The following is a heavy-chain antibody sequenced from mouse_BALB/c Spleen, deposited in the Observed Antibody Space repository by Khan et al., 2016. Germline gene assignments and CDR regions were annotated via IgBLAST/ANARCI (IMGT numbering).Heavy chain of an antibody. CDR3: ARRGGDDDCSSPWFAY. J-gene: IGHJ3*01. V-gene: IGHV1-18*01. Sequence: VRLQQSGPELVKPGASVKIPCKASGYTFTDYNMDWVKQSHGKSLEWIGDINPNNGGTIYNQKFKGKATLTVDKSSSTAYMALRSLTSEDTAVYYCARRGGDDDCSSPWFAYWGQGTLVTVSA. CDR2: INPNNGGT. D-gene: IGHD1-1*01. CDR1: GYTFTDYN.